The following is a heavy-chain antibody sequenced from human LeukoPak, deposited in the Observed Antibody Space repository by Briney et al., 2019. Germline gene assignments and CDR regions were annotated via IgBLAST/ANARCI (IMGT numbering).Heavy chain of an antibody. V-gene: IGHV3-48*01. Sequence: GGSLRLSCAASGFTFSSYSMNWVRQAPGKGLEWVSYISSSSSTIYYADSVKGRFTISRDNAKNSPYLQMNSLRAEDTAVYYCAREGSYWGQGTLVTVSS. CDR1: GFTFSSYS. CDR2: ISSSSSTI. CDR3: AREGSY. J-gene: IGHJ4*02.